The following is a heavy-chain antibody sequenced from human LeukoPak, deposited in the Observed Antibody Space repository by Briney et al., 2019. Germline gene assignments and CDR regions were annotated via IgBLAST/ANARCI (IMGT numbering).Heavy chain of an antibody. CDR1: GFTFSAYS. J-gene: IGHJ4*02. CDR3: ARVSGWLDY. D-gene: IGHD6-19*01. V-gene: IGHV3-21*01. CDR2: ITSSSSYM. Sequence: GGSLRLSCAASGFTFSAYSMNWVRQAPGKGLEWVSSITSSSSYMYYADSVKGRFTISRDNAKNSLYLQMNSLRAEDTAVYYCARVSGWLDYWGQGTLVTVSS.